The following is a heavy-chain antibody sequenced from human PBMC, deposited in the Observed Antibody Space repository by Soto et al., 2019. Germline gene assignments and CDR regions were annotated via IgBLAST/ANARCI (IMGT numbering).Heavy chain of an antibody. CDR1: GFSLSASGVG. Sequence: QITLKESGPTLVKPTQTLTLTCTFSGFSLSASGVGVGWFRQPPGKALEWLAVIYWDDTKTYSPSLESRLTFTKDTSNIQMVLTMNNMEPVDTATYCCQRKNSGTYALDYWGQGVLVTVSS. CDR3: QRKNSGTYALDY. J-gene: IGHJ4*02. CDR2: IYWDDTK. D-gene: IGHD1-26*01. V-gene: IGHV2-5*02.